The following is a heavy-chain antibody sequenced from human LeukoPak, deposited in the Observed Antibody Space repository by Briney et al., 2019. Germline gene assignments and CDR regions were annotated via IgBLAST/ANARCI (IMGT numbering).Heavy chain of an antibody. D-gene: IGHD3-22*01. Sequence: SVKVSCKASGGTFSSYAISWVRQAPGQGLEWMGGIIPIFGTANYAQKFQGRVTITTDESTSTAYMELSSLRSEDTAVYYCARDINGYYYDSHGYYPTDLWGQGTLVTVSS. V-gene: IGHV1-69*05. J-gene: IGHJ5*02. CDR2: IIPIFGTA. CDR1: GGTFSSYA. CDR3: ARDINGYYYDSHGYYPTDL.